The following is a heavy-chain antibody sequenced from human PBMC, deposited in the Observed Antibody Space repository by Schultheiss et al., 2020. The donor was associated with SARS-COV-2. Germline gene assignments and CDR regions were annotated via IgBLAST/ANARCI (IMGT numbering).Heavy chain of an antibody. Sequence: ASVKVSCKASGYTFTSYGISWVRQAPGQGLGWMGWISAYNGNTNYAQKLQGRVTMTRDTSTSTVYMELSSLRSEDTAVYYCARGGSVVAATLFNYWGQGTLVTVP. D-gene: IGHD2-15*01. V-gene: IGHV1-18*01. CDR3: ARGGSVVAATLFNY. CDR1: GYTFTSYG. J-gene: IGHJ4*02. CDR2: ISAYNGNT.